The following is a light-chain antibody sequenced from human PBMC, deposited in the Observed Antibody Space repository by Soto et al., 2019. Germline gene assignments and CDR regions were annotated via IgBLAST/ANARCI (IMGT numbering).Light chain of an antibody. Sequence: SALTKPASLAVSPAQSITISCTGTSTDIGSYDYVSWFQQHPTKAPTHTSSEVNNRPSGVSNRFSGSKSGNTAYLTISRLQVEDEAEYFCFSFTTASTHVFGTGTKVTVL. CDR2: EVN. CDR3: FSFTTASTHV. V-gene: IGLV2-14*01. CDR1: STDIGSYDY. J-gene: IGLJ1*01.